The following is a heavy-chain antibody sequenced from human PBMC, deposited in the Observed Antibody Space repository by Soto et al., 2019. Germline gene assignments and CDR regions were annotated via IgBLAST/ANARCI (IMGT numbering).Heavy chain of an antibody. CDR1: GFTFSIYA. D-gene: IGHD3-22*01. Sequence: GGSLRLSCAASGFTFSIYAMTWVRQSPGKGLEWVSSMSRTGDNTYYADSVRGRFTISRDNSKNTLYLQMNSLRAEDTAIYYCAKDQSNSNPLYYFDFWGPGTLVTVSS. J-gene: IGHJ4*02. CDR3: AKDQSNSNPLYYFDF. CDR2: MSRTGDNT. V-gene: IGHV3-23*01.